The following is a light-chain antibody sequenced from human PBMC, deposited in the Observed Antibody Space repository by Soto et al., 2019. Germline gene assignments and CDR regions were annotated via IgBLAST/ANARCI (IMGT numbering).Light chain of an antibody. J-gene: IGKJ1*01. CDR3: QQRSDWPWT. Sequence: ERGMTQSTATLSMSPGEGATLSCRASQSIANYLAWYQQKPGQAPRLLVYDVSNRATGIPARFSGGGSGTDFTLTISNLEPEDFAVYYCQQRSDWPWTFGQGTKVDIK. CDR1: QSIANY. V-gene: IGKV3-11*01. CDR2: DVS.